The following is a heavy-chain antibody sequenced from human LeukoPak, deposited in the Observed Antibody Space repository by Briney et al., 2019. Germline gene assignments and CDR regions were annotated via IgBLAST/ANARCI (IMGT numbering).Heavy chain of an antibody. V-gene: IGHV3-53*01. CDR3: ARTIEMATISYFDY. D-gene: IGHD5-24*01. Sequence: GGSLRLSCAASGFTVSSNYMSWVRQAPGKGLEWVSVIYSGGSTYYADSVKGRFTISRDNSKNTLYLQMNSLRAGDTAVYYCARTIEMATISYFDYWGQGTLVTVSS. CDR1: GFTVSSNY. J-gene: IGHJ4*02. CDR2: IYSGGST.